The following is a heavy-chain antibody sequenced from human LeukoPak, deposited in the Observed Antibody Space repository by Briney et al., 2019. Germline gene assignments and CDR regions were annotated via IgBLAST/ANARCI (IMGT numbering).Heavy chain of an antibody. J-gene: IGHJ4*02. CDR2: ISSSGSTI. CDR3: AREPGPSSGYYVFDY. Sequence: GGSLRLSCAASGFTFSDYYMSWIRQAPGKGLEWVSYISSSGSTIYYADSVKGRFTISRDNAKNSLYLQMNSLRDEDTAVYYCAREPGPSSGYYVFDYWGQGTLVTVSP. D-gene: IGHD3-22*01. CDR1: GFTFSDYY. V-gene: IGHV3-11*04.